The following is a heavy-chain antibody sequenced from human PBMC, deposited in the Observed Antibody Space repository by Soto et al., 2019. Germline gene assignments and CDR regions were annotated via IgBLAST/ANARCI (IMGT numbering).Heavy chain of an antibody. D-gene: IGHD1-7*01. CDR1: GFTFSSYS. J-gene: IGHJ6*02. Sequence: GGSLRLSCAASGFTFSSYSMNWVRQAPGKGLEWVSSISSSSSSYIYYADSVKGRFTISRDNAKNSLYLQMNSLRAEDTAVYYCARDSTGTRRERVDYYYGMDVWGQGTTVTVSS. V-gene: IGHV3-21*01. CDR2: ISSSSSSYI. CDR3: ARDSTGTRRERVDYYYGMDV.